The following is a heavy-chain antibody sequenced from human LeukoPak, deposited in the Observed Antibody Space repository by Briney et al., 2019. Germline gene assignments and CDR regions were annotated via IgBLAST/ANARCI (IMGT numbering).Heavy chain of an antibody. V-gene: IGHV1-46*01. CDR1: GYTFTSYY. CDR3: ARGPSRRHYYDSSGYQDY. D-gene: IGHD3-22*01. J-gene: IGHJ4*02. CDR2: INPSGGST. Sequence: GASVKVSCKASGYTFTSYYMHWVRQAPGQGLEWMGIINPSGGSTSYAQKFQGRVTMTRDTSTSTAYMELSSLRSEDTAVYYCARGPSRRHYYDSSGYQDYWGQGTLVTVSS.